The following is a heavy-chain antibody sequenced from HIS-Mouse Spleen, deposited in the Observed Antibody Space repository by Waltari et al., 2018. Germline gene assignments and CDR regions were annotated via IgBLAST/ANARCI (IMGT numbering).Heavy chain of an antibody. J-gene: IGHJ4*02. CDR1: GGSISSGGYY. CDR3: ARGEGRELKVDY. Sequence: QVQLQESGPGLVKPSQTLSLTCTVSGGSISSGGYYWSWIRQHPGKGLEWIGYIYYSGSTYYNPALQSRVTISVDTSKNQFSLKLSSVTAADTAVYYCARGEGRELKVDYWGQGTLVTVSS. V-gene: IGHV4-31*03. CDR2: IYYSGST. D-gene: IGHD1-7*01.